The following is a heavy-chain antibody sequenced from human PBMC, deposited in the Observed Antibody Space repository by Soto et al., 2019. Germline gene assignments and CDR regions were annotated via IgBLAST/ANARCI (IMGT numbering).Heavy chain of an antibody. J-gene: IGHJ6*02. Sequence: LRLSCAASGFTFDDYTVNWFRQAPGKGLEWAAFIRSKAFREATHFAASVKGRFTLSRDDSKSIVYLQMNSLKTDDTALYFCATTRNSYYYGMDVWGQGTTVAVSS. CDR1: GFTFDDYT. CDR2: IRSKAFREAT. V-gene: IGHV3-49*03. CDR3: ATTRNSYYYGMDV.